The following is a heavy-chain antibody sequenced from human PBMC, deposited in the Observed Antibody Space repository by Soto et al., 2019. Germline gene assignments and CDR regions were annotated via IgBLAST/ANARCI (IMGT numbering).Heavy chain of an antibody. V-gene: IGHV4-34*01. Sequence: PSETLSLTCAVYGGSFSGYYWSWIRQPPGKGLEWIGEINHSGSTNYNPSLKSRVTISVDTSKNQFSLKLSSVTAADTAVYYCARGGITGTYFDYWGQGTLVTVSS. CDR1: GGSFSGYY. J-gene: IGHJ4*02. CDR3: ARGGITGTYFDY. D-gene: IGHD1-20*01. CDR2: INHSGST.